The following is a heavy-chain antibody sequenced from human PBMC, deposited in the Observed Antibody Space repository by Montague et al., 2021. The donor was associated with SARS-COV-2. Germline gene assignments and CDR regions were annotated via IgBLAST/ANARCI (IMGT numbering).Heavy chain of an antibody. CDR3: ARGRTVTTFYCYYYYGMDV. CDR2: INHSGST. J-gene: IGHJ6*02. Sequence: SETLSLTCAVYGGSFSGYYWSWIRQPPGKGLEWIGEINHSGSTNYNPSLKSRVTVSVDTSKNQFSLKLSSVTAADTAVYYCARGRTVTTFYCYYYYGMDVWGQGTTVTVSS. V-gene: IGHV4-34*01. D-gene: IGHD4-17*01. CDR1: GGSFSGYY.